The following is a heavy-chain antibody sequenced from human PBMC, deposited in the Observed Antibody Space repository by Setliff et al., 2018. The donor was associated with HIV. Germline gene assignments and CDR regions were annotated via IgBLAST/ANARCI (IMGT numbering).Heavy chain of an antibody. CDR1: GYSFITYV. Sequence: GASVKVSCKASGYSFITYVVYWVRQAPGQRLECMGWINAGNGNTKYSQKLQGRVTITRDTSAKIAYMELSSLTSDDTAIYYCARALYGEYGGDLNWLDPWGQGTLVTVSS. D-gene: IGHD4-17*01. V-gene: IGHV1-3*01. CDR3: ARALYGEYGGDLNWLDP. J-gene: IGHJ5*02. CDR2: INAGNGNT.